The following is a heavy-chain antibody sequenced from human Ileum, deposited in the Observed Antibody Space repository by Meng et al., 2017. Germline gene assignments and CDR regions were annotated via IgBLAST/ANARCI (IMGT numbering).Heavy chain of an antibody. CDR3: AFDF. Sequence: EGQLGESGGGLVQPGGALRLSCAASGFPFSFYAMSWVRQAPGKGLEWVSLISGNGDNTDYADSVKGRFAISRDNSKDMLYLQMNSLRVEDTAIYYCAFDFWGQGTLVTVSS. V-gene: IGHV3-23*04. CDR1: GFPFSFYA. CDR2: ISGNGDNT. J-gene: IGHJ5*01.